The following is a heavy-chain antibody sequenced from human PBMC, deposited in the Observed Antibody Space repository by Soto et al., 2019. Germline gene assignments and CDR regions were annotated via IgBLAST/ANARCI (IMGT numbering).Heavy chain of an antibody. D-gene: IGHD5-12*01. V-gene: IGHV4-30-2*01. CDR3: ARGLWIDVFQY. CDR2: IHHSQST. Sequence: PSETLSLTSAVSGGSISIGGYSWTCILQPPGKGLEWIGYIHHSQSTNYNPTLKTRVNISVDRPNNQFFLNLTSATAEESAVYYCARGLWIDVFQYWGPGILVTVSS. J-gene: IGHJ4*02. CDR1: GGSISIGGYS.